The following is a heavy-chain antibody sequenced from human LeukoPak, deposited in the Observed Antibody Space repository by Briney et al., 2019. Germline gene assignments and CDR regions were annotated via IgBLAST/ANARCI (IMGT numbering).Heavy chain of an antibody. J-gene: IGHJ4*02. CDR2: ISAYNGNT. D-gene: IGHD5-18*01. CDR1: GYTFTSYG. Sequence: WASVKVSCKASGYTFTSYGISWVRQAPGQGLEWMGWISAYNGNTNYAQKLQGRVTLTTDTSMSTAYRELKSLRSDDTAVYYCARDFATAMGPPAEYWGQGTLVTVSS. V-gene: IGHV1-18*01. CDR3: ARDFATAMGPPAEY.